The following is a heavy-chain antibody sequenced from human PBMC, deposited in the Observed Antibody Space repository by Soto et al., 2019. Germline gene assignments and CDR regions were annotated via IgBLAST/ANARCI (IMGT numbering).Heavy chain of an antibody. D-gene: IGHD2-2*02. CDR1: EFTFSSFA. CDR2: ISSNGGTT. V-gene: IGHV3-64D*06. J-gene: IGHJ3*01. Sequence: GGSLRLSCSASEFTFSSFAMHWVRQAPGKGLEYVSAISSNGGTTWYADSVNGRFTISRDNSKNTLYLQMSSLRVEDTAVYYCVKXISARYNSAKAFDLWGQGTMVTVSS. CDR3: VKXISARYNSAKAFDL.